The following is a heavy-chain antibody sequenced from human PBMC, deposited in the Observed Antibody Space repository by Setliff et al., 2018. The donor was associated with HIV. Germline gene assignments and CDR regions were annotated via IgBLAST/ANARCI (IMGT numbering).Heavy chain of an antibody. CDR3: VRSEGFYVGGSCYLSWFDP. D-gene: IGHD3-22*01. CDR1: GASVSTSTYY. V-gene: IGHV4-39*01. J-gene: IGHJ5*02. CDR2: IHHSGSA. Sequence: SETLSLTCTVSGASVSTSTYYWGWIRQPPGKGLECLGSIHHSGSAYYNPSLRSRVTISVDMSKNEVSLILTSVTAADTAIYHCVRSEGFYVGGSCYLSWFDPWGQGTLVTVSS.